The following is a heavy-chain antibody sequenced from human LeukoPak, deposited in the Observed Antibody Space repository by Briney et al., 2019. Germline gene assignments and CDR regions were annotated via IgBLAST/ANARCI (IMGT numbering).Heavy chain of an antibody. CDR2: ISSSSSYI. V-gene: IGHV3-21*01. D-gene: IGHD6-13*01. Sequence: PGGSLRLSCAASGFTFSSYSMNWVRQAPGKGLEWVSSISSSSSYIYYADSVKGRFTISRDNAKNSLYLQMNSLRAEDTAVYHCARARIATSDAHFFDYWGQGTLVTVSS. CDR3: ARARIATSDAHFFDY. CDR1: GFTFSSYS. J-gene: IGHJ4*02.